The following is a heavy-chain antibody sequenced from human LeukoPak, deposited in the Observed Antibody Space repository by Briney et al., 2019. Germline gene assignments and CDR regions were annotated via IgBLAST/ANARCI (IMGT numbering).Heavy chain of an antibody. D-gene: IGHD3-10*01. CDR2: INPNSGDT. Sequence: ASVKVSCKASGYTFTDYYMHWVRQAPGQGLYWMGWINPNSGDTNSAQKFQGRVTMTRDTSINTAYMELSRLRSEDTAVYYCARAVGGYYGSGSYSANWFDPWGQGTLVTVSS. CDR1: GYTFTDYY. J-gene: IGHJ5*02. CDR3: ARAVGGYYGSGSYSANWFDP. V-gene: IGHV1-2*02.